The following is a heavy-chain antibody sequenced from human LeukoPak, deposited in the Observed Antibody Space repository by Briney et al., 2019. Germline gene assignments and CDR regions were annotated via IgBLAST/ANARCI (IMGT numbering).Heavy chain of an antibody. CDR3: AKDRGLRDSYGHWYYFDY. CDR2: ISGSGGST. J-gene: IGHJ4*02. CDR1: AFTFSSYA. V-gene: IGHV3-23*01. D-gene: IGHD5-18*01. Sequence: VGSLRLSCAASAFTFSSYAMSWVRQAPGKGLEWVSAISGSGGSTYYADSVKGRFTISRDNSKNTLYLQMNSLRAEDTAVYYCAKDRGLRDSYGHWYYFDYRGQGTLVTVSS.